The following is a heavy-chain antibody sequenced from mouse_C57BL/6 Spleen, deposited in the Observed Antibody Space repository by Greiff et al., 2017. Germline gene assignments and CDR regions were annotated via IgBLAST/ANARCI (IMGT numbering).Heavy chain of an antibody. CDR2: INPSTGGT. CDR3: ARGGYGSSAWFAY. D-gene: IGHD1-1*01. V-gene: IGHV1-42*01. CDR1: GYSFTGYY. J-gene: IGHJ3*01. Sequence: EVQLQQSGPELVKPGASVKISCKASGYSFTGYYMNWVKQSPEKSLEWIGEINPSTGGTTYNQKFKAKATLTVDKSSSTAYMQLKSLTSEDSAVYYCARGGYGSSAWFAYWGQGTLVTVSA.